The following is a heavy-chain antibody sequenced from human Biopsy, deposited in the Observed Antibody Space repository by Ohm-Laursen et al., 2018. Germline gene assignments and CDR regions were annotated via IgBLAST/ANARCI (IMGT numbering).Heavy chain of an antibody. V-gene: IGHV1-2*06. Sequence: GSSVKVSCNASGYPFSNYYLFWVRQAPGQGLEWMGRINPNSGDTVFARNFQGRVTMTRDTAISTVYMDLRNLRPDDTAVYFCARMEQPHDYWGQGTLVTVPS. D-gene: IGHD6-13*01. CDR1: GYPFSNYY. CDR2: INPNSGDT. CDR3: ARMEQPHDY. J-gene: IGHJ4*02.